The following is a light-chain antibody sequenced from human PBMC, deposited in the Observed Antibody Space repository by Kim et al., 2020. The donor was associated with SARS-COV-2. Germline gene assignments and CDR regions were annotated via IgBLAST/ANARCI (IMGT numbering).Light chain of an antibody. CDR3: WSYTGTWV. V-gene: IGLV2-23*02. J-gene: IGLJ3*02. CDR1: SSDAGFYNL. CDR2: EVT. Sequence: QSALTQPASVSGSPGQSITISCSGTSSDAGFYNLVSWYQQHPAKAPKLIIYEVTRRPSGVSNRFSGSKSGDTAALTISGLQAEDEADYYCWSYTGTWVFGGGTKVTVL.